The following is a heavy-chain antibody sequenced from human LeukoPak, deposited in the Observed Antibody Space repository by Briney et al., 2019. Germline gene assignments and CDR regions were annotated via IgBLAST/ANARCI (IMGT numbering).Heavy chain of an antibody. Sequence: GGSLRLSCAASGFTFSSYGMHWVRQAPGKGLEWVAFIRYDGSNKYYADSVKGRFTISRDNSKNTLYLQMNSLRAEDTAVYYCAKGRIAALAPLVFYWGQGTLVTVSS. CDR3: AKGRIAALAPLVFY. J-gene: IGHJ4*02. CDR2: IRYDGSNK. D-gene: IGHD6-6*01. V-gene: IGHV3-30*02. CDR1: GFTFSSYG.